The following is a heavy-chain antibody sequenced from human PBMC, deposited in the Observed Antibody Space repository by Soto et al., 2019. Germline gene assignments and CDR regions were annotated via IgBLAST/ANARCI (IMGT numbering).Heavy chain of an antibody. CDR3: SRGILV. D-gene: IGHD5-18*01. CDR2: ISYGGST. J-gene: IGHJ4*02. V-gene: IGHV4-31*03. CDR1: GGSINSGGYC. Sequence: QVQLQESGPGLVKPSQTLSLTCTVSGGSINSGGYCWSWIRQHPGKGLDWIGCISYGGSTSYNPSLKSRATISVDTSKTQFSLKLTSVTAAYTAVYYGSRGILVWGQGALITVSS.